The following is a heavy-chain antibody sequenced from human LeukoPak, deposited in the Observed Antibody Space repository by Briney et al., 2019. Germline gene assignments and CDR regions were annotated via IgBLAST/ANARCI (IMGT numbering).Heavy chain of an antibody. CDR3: ARLAVVVPAAIEDYYYMDV. Sequence: ASVKVSCKASGYTFTGYYMRWVRQAPGQGLEWMGWINPNSGGTNYAQKFQGWVTMTRDTSISTAYMELSRLRSDDTAVYYCARLAVVVPAAIEDYYYMDVWGKGTTVTVSS. D-gene: IGHD2-2*02. CDR1: GYTFTGYY. CDR2: INPNSGGT. V-gene: IGHV1-2*04. J-gene: IGHJ6*03.